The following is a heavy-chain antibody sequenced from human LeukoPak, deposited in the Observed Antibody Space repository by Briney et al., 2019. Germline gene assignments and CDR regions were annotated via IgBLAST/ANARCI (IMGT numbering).Heavy chain of an antibody. CDR2: ISTSSTIV. Sequence: GGSLRLSCAASGFTFRSHNMNWVRQAPGKGLEWVSYISTSSTIVYYAESVKGRFTISRDNAKSTLYLQMGSLRAEDMAVYYCARSPTRYYDFWSGYGDYWGQGTLVTVSS. J-gene: IGHJ4*02. CDR3: ARSPTRYYDFWSGYGDY. CDR1: GFTFRSHN. V-gene: IGHV3-48*01. D-gene: IGHD3-3*01.